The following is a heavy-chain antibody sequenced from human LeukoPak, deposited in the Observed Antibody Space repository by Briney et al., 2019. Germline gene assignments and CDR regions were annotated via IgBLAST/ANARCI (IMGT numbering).Heavy chain of an antibody. CDR1: GFTFSSYG. J-gene: IGHJ4*02. Sequence: GGSLRLYCGASGFTFSSYGIHWVRQAPGKGLEWVAVISYDGSNKYFADSVKGRFAISRDNSKNMVYLQINSLRAEDTAVYYCAKGRGSLVRGVLSAEFDYWGQGTLVTVSS. CDR2: ISYDGSNK. D-gene: IGHD3-10*01. V-gene: IGHV3-30*18. CDR3: AKGRGSLVRGVLSAEFDY.